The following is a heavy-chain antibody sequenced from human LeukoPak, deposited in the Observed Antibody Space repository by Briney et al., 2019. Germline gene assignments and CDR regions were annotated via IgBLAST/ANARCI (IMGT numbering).Heavy chain of an antibody. CDR1: GYTFNNYG. Sequence: ASVKVSCKASGYTFNNYGINWVRQAPGQGLEGMGWISGYNGNTNYAQKLQGRVTMTRDMSTSTVYMELSSLRSEDTAVYYCARDRGVAAAGKGRWFDPWGQGTLVTVSS. V-gene: IGHV1-18*01. CDR3: ARDRGVAAAGKGRWFDP. CDR2: ISGYNGNT. D-gene: IGHD6-13*01. J-gene: IGHJ5*02.